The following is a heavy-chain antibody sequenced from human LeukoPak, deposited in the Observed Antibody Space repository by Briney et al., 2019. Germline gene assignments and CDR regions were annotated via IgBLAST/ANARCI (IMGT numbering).Heavy chain of an antibody. Sequence: SETLSLTCTVSGGSISSYYWSWIRQPAGKGLEWIGRIYMSGSTNYNSSLKSRVNRSVDTSKNQFSLNLSSVTAADTAVYYCAREAGSSWSRGLDIWGQGTVVTVSS. D-gene: IGHD6-13*01. J-gene: IGHJ3*02. CDR3: AREAGSSWSRGLDI. CDR2: IYMSGST. V-gene: IGHV4-4*07. CDR1: GGSISSYY.